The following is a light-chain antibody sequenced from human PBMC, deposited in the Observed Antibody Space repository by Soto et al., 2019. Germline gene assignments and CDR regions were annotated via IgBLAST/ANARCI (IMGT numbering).Light chain of an antibody. J-gene: IGKJ3*01. CDR1: QRLTRY. CDR2: AAS. Sequence: DIQMTQSPSSLSVSVGDRVTITCRASQRLTRYLNWYKQKPGKAPKLLIYAASSLQSGVPSTFSASGSATDFALTISSLQPEDFAPYSGQQGYSTPYTFGPGNKVDIK. V-gene: IGKV1-39*01. CDR3: QQGYSTPYT.